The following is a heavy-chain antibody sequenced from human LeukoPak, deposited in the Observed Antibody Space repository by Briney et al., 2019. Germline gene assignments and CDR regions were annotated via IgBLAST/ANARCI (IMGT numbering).Heavy chain of an antibody. J-gene: IGHJ5*02. CDR2: ISGSAGST. Sequence: GGSLRLSCAASRFTFSSYAMNWVRQAPGKGLEWVSSISGSAGSTYYADSVKGRFTISSDNSKNTLYLQMNSLRAEDTAVYYCARCPVPYDSSARWFDPWGPGTLVTVSS. D-gene: IGHD3-22*01. CDR3: ARCPVPYDSSARWFDP. CDR1: RFTFSSYA. V-gene: IGHV3-23*01.